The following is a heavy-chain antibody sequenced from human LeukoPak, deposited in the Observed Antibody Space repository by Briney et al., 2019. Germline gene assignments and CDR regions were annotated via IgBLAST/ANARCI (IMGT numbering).Heavy chain of an antibody. J-gene: IGHJ4*02. Sequence: SETLSLTCTVYGGSIRSYYWSWIRQPPGKGLEWIGYIYYSGSTNYNPSLKSRVTISVDTSKNQFSLKLSSVTAADTAVYYCARMTTVTTGADYWGQGTLVTVSS. CDR3: ARMTTVTTGADY. D-gene: IGHD4-17*01. V-gene: IGHV4-59*01. CDR2: IYYSGST. CDR1: GGSIRSYY.